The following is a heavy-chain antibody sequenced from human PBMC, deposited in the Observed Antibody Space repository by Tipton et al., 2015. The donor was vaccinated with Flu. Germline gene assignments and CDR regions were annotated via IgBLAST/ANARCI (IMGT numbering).Heavy chain of an antibody. J-gene: IGHJ6*02. D-gene: IGHD1-7*01. V-gene: IGHV1-2*06. CDR1: GYIFTDYF. CDR2: INPNSGGT. Sequence: QLVQSGAEVKNPEASVKVSCKAYGYIFTDYFMHWVRQAPGQGLEWMGRINPNSGGTDYARKLQGRVTMTRDTSINTAYMELSSLRSDDAAMYYCARGSHLELPYYGKDVWGQGTTVTGSS. CDR3: ARGSHLELPYYGKDV.